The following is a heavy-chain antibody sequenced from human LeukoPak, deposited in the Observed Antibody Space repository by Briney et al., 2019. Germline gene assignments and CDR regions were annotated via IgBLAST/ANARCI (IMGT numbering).Heavy chain of an antibody. CDR1: GGSISSYY. D-gene: IGHD3-10*01. CDR2: IYYSGST. V-gene: IGHV4-59*12. J-gene: IGHJ4*02. Sequence: SETLSLTCTVSGGSISSYYWSWIRQPPGKGLEWIGYIYYSGSTNYNPSLKSRVTISVDTSKNQFSLKLSSVTAADTAVYYCARLRGRAQGSTQTFDYWGQGTLVTVSS. CDR3: ARLRGRAQGSTQTFDY.